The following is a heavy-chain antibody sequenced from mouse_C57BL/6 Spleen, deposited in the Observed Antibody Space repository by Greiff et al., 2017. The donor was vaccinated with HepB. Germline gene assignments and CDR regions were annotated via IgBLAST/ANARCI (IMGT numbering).Heavy chain of an antibody. V-gene: IGHV1-80*01. J-gene: IGHJ4*01. CDR3: ARALRAMDY. CDR1: GYTFTSYW. Sequence: VQLQQPGAELVRPGSSVKLSCKASGYTFTSYWMDWVKQRPGQGLEWIGQIYPGDGDTNYNGKFKGKATLTADKSSSTPYMQLSSLTSEDSAVYFCARALRAMDYWGQGTSVTVSS. D-gene: IGHD1-3*01. CDR2: IYPGDGDT.